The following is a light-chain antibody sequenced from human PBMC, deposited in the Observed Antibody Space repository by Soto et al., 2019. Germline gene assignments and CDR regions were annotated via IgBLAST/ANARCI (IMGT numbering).Light chain of an antibody. V-gene: IGKV3-20*01. CDR2: GAS. CDR3: LQYSSHSWT. Sequence: EIVLTPSPATLSLSPVEMATLSFIASQSVSSSYLAWYQQKPGQAPRLLIYGASNRATGIPDRFSGSGSGTEFTLTISRLQPDDVATYYCLQYSSHSWTFGQGTKVDIK. CDR1: QSVSSSY. J-gene: IGKJ1*01.